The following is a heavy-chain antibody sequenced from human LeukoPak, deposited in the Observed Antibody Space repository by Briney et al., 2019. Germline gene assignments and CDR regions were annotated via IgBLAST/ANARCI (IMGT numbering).Heavy chain of an antibody. V-gene: IGHV4-61*02. D-gene: IGHD2-21*01. CDR2: ISTSGDT. Sequence: KPSETLSLTCTVSGGSISSSSYYWGWIRQPAGKGLEWIGRISTSGDTHYNPSLKSRVTISVDTSKNQFSLKLSSVTAADTAVYYCARRPGAGSRDCWFDPCGQGTLVTVSS. CDR1: GGSISSSSYY. J-gene: IGHJ5*02. CDR3: ARRPGAGSRDCWFDP.